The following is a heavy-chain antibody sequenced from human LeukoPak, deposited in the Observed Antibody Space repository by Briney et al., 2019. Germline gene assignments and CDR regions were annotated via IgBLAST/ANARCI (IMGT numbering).Heavy chain of an antibody. CDR2: IYTSGST. V-gene: IGHV4-4*07. CDR3: ARGRVSSSTWHSTYYYYFYMDV. D-gene: IGHD4-11*01. CDR1: GGSISSYY. Sequence: PSETLSLTCTVSGGSISSYYWSWIRQPAGKGLEWIGRIYTSGSTNYNPSLKSRVTISVDTSKNQFSLKLSSVTAADTAVYFCARGRVSSSTWHSTYYYYFYMDVWGKGTTVTVFS. J-gene: IGHJ6*03.